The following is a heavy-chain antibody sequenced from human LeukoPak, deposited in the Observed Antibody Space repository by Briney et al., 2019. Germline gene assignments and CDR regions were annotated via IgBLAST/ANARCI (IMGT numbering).Heavy chain of an antibody. D-gene: IGHD1-26*01. Sequence: TGGSLRLSCAASGFTFSSYAVHWVRQAPGKGLEWVAVISYDGSNKYYADSVKGRFTISRDNSKNTLYLQMNSLRAEDTAVYYCARGPSGSYLLEYYFDYWGQGTLVTVSS. V-gene: IGHV3-30*01. J-gene: IGHJ4*02. CDR2: ISYDGSNK. CDR3: ARGPSGSYLLEYYFDY. CDR1: GFTFSSYA.